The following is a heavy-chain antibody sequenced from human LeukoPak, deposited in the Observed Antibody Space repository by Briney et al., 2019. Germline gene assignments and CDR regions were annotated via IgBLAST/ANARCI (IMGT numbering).Heavy chain of an antibody. D-gene: IGHD5-24*01. CDR3: AAAPIEMQQRGFDY. J-gene: IGHJ4*02. Sequence: GTSVKVSCKASGFTFTNSAMQWVRQARGQRLEGIGWIVVASGNTKYAQKFQERVTITRNMSTSTAYMELSSLSPEDTAVYYCAAAPIEMQQRGFDYWGQGTLVTVSS. V-gene: IGHV1-58*02. CDR1: GFTFTNSA. CDR2: IVVASGNT.